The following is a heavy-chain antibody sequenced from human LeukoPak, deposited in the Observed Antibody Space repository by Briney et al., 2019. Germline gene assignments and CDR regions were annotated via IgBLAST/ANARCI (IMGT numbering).Heavy chain of an antibody. CDR1: GFTFSSYS. CDR3: ARVQFQWFDP. Sequence: GGSLRLSCAASGFTFSSYSMNWVRQAPGKGLEWVSSISSSSSYIYYADSVKGRFTIARDNSKKTLSLQMNNLRVDDTAVYYCARVQFQWFDPWGPGTLVTVSS. CDR2: ISSSSSYI. V-gene: IGHV3-21*01. D-gene: IGHD6-19*01. J-gene: IGHJ5*02.